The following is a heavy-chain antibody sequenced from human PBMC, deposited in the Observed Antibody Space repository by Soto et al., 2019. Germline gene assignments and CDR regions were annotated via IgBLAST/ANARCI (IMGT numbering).Heavy chain of an antibody. CDR2: INAGNGKT. CDR3: ATTPRGYSYGLSYFDY. Sequence: QVQLVQSGAEVKKPGASVKVSCKASGYTFTSYAMHWVRQAPGQRLEWMGWINAGNGKTKYSQKFQGRVTITRDTSASTAYMELSSLRSEDTAVYYCATTPRGYSYGLSYFDYWGQGTLVTVSS. D-gene: IGHD5-18*01. CDR1: GYTFTSYA. J-gene: IGHJ4*02. V-gene: IGHV1-3*01.